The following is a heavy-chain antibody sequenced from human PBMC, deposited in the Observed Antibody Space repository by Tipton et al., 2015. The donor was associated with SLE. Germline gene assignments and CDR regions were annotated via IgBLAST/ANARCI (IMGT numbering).Heavy chain of an antibody. CDR2: VYYTGTT. CDR1: GDSISGTTYS. D-gene: IGHD1-20*01. CDR3: ARHLGAHNWNY. J-gene: IGHJ4*02. Sequence: TLSLTCTVSGDSISGTTYSGDWIRQSPGKGLDWIGSVYYTGTTFYNPSLESRVTVSLDTSRNRFSLRLRSVTAADTAMYFCARHLGAHNWNYWGQGTLVTVSS. V-gene: IGHV4-39*01.